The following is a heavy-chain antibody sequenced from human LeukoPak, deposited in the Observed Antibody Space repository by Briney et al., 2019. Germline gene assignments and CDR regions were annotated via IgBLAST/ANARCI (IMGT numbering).Heavy chain of an antibody. CDR3: ARGLLIPTPDAFDI. D-gene: IGHD2-15*01. CDR1: GFTFSSYS. CDR2: ISSSSSFI. Sequence: GGSLRLSCAASGFTFSSYSMNWVRQAPGKGLEWVSSISSSSSFIYYADSVKGRFTISRDNAKNSLYLQMNSLRAEDTAVYYCARGLLIPTPDAFDIWGQGTMVTVSS. V-gene: IGHV3-21*01. J-gene: IGHJ3*02.